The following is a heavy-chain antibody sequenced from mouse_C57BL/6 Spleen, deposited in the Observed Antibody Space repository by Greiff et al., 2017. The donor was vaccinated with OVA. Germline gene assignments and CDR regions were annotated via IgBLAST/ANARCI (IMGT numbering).Heavy chain of an antibody. CDR3: ATLYGNYGYFDV. CDR2: INPYNGGT. D-gene: IGHD2-1*01. Sequence: EVQLQQSGPVLVKPGASVKMSCKASGYTFTDYYMNWVKQSHGKSLEWIGVINPYNGGTSYNQKFKGKATLTVDKSSSTAYMELNSLTSEDSAVYYWATLYGNYGYFDVWGTGTTVTVSS. V-gene: IGHV1-19*01. J-gene: IGHJ1*03. CDR1: GYTFTDYY.